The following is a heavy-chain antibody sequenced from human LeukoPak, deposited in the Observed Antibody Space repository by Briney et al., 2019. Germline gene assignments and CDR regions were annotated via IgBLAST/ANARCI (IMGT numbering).Heavy chain of an antibody. Sequence: ASVKVSCKASGYAFTGYYMHWVRQAPGQGLEWMGWINPNSGGTNYAQKFQGWVTMTRDTSISTAYMELSRLRSDDTAVYYCARDLAVVIAAAGTISAFDIWGQGTMVTVSS. CDR3: ARDLAVVIAAAGTISAFDI. D-gene: IGHD6-13*01. CDR1: GYAFTGYY. V-gene: IGHV1-2*04. CDR2: INPNSGGT. J-gene: IGHJ3*02.